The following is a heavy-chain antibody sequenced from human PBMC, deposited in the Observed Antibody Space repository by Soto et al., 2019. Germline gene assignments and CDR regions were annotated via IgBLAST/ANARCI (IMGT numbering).Heavy chain of an antibody. D-gene: IGHD1-26*01. Sequence: GGSLRLSCAASGFTFSSYWMHWVRQAPGKGLVWVSRINSDGSSTSYADSVKGRFTISRDNAKNTLYLQMNSLRAEDTAVYYCARYSGSYYAFDIWGQGTMVTVSS. CDR2: INSDGSST. V-gene: IGHV3-74*01. CDR1: GFTFSSYW. CDR3: ARYSGSYYAFDI. J-gene: IGHJ3*02.